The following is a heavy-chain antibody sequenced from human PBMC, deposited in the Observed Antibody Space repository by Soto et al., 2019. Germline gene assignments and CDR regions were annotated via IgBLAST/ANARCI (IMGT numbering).Heavy chain of an antibody. Sequence: GPLRLAGTPSVFIFSDYSMNWVRQAPGKGLEWISYITTTSSTMYYADSVKGRFTISRDNAKNSLYLQMNSLRDEDTAVYYCARDSSGRQYYGMDVWGQGTTVTVSS. CDR2: ITTTSSTM. CDR3: ARDSSGRQYYGMDV. V-gene: IGHV3-48*02. D-gene: IGHD3-22*01. CDR1: VFIFSDYS. J-gene: IGHJ6*02.